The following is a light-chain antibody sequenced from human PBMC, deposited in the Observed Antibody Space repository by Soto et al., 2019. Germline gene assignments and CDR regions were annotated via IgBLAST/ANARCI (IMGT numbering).Light chain of an antibody. J-gene: IGKJ1*01. V-gene: IGKV1-39*01. CDR2: DGT. CDR1: QSIGDY. CDR3: QQSYRTPRT. Sequence: DIQMTQSPSSLSASVGDRVTMTCRASQSIGDYLNWYRQKPGKAPELLVYDGTSLQSGVPSRFSATQSWTDYFTLAISGLQPEDFATYYCQQSYRTPRTFGQGT.